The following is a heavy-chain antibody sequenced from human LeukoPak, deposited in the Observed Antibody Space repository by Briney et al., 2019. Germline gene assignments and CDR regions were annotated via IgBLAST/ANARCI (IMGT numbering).Heavy chain of an antibody. Sequence: GGSLRLSCAASGFTFSSYAMSWVRQAPGKGLEWVSAISGSGGSTYYADSVKGRFTISRDNSKNSLYLQMNSLRGEDTAVYYCARIGYSSSCTDYWGQGTLVTVSS. CDR1: GFTFSSYA. CDR2: ISGSGGST. V-gene: IGHV3-23*01. D-gene: IGHD6-13*01. CDR3: ARIGYSSSCTDY. J-gene: IGHJ4*02.